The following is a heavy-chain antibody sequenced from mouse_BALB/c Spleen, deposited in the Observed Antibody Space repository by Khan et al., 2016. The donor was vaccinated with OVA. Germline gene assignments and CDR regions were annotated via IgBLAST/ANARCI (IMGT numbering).Heavy chain of an antibody. J-gene: IGHJ3*01. Sequence: VKLLESGAELVKPGASVKLSCKTSGYTFTNYWIQWVKQRPGQGLGWIGEIFPGTGTTYYNENFKAKATLTIDTSSSTAYMQLSSLTSEDSAVYFCARGYFGNYEFAYWGQGTLVTVSA. CDR2: IFPGTGTT. V-gene: IGHV1S132*01. D-gene: IGHD2-1*01. CDR1: GYTFTNYW. CDR3: ARGYFGNYEFAY.